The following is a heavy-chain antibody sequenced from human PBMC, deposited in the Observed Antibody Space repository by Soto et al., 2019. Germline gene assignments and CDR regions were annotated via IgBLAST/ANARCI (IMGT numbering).Heavy chain of an antibody. V-gene: IGHV3-74*01. Sequence: HPGGSLRLSCAASGFTINSYWMYWVRQAPGNGLVWVSRINSDGSNIGYSDSVKGRFTISRDNSKNTLYLQMNSLRAEDTAVYYCAKDRGSYGNWGQGTLVTVSS. D-gene: IGHD5-18*01. CDR1: GFTINSYW. CDR3: AKDRGSYGN. J-gene: IGHJ4*02. CDR2: INSDGSNI.